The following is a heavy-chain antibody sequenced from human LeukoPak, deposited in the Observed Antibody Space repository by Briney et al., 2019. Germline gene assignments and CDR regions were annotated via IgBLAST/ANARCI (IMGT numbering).Heavy chain of an antibody. CDR1: GFTFSNYA. V-gene: IGHV3-30*04. CDR3: ARDQRAPAAYYFDF. D-gene: IGHD2-2*01. CDR2: ISNDGRDK. J-gene: IGHJ4*02. Sequence: PGGSLRLSCAASGFTFSNYAMHWVRQAPGKGLEWVAVISNDGRDKYHADSVKGRFTISRDNSNNNLYLQMNSLRTEDTAVYFCARDQRAPAAYYFDFWGQGSLVTVSS.